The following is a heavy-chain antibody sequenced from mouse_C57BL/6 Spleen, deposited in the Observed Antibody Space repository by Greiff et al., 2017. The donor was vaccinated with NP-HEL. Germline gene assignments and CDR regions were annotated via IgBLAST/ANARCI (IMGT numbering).Heavy chain of an antibody. CDR1: GYTFTSYG. CDR3: ARAELRLPWFAY. D-gene: IGHD3-2*02. Sequence: QVQLKESGAELARPGASVKLSCKASGYTFTSYGISWVKQRTGQGLEWIGEIYPRSGNTYYNEKFKGKATLTADKSSSTAYMELRSLTSEDSAVYFCARAELRLPWFAYWGQGTLVTVSA. CDR2: IYPRSGNT. J-gene: IGHJ3*01. V-gene: IGHV1-81*01.